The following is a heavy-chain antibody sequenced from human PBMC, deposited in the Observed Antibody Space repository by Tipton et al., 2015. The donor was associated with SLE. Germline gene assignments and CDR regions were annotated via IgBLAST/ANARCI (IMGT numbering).Heavy chain of an antibody. D-gene: IGHD1-26*01. CDR3: ARLGVRKTNLYWYFDL. CDR2: INYSGIT. CDR1: GGSISNYY. J-gene: IGHJ2*01. V-gene: IGHV4-59*12. Sequence: TLSLTCSVSGGSISNYYWSWIRQPPGKGLGWIGYINYSGITNYNFSLKSRVTMLVDTAKNQLSLRLTSVTAADTAVYYFARLGVRKTNLYWYFDLWGRGTLVTVSS.